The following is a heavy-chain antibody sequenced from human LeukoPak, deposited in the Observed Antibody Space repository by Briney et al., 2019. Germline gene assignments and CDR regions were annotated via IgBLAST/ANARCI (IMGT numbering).Heavy chain of an antibody. CDR1: GFAFSNYA. D-gene: IGHD5-18*01. Sequence: PGGSLRLSCAGSGFAFSNYAMTWVRQAPGKGLEWVSSVSGSGRNTFYPDSVEGRFTISRDNSKNTLYLQMNSLRVEDTALYYCAKDGRGGYSYGSYFDSWGQGILVTVSS. CDR2: VSGSGRNT. CDR3: AKDGRGGYSYGSYFDS. J-gene: IGHJ4*02. V-gene: IGHV3-23*01.